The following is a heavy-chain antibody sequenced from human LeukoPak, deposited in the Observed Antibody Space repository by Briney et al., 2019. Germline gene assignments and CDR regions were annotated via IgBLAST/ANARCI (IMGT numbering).Heavy chain of an antibody. CDR1: GYTFTGYY. CDR3: TAVPTTVPTYSSSCYGISFDY. V-gene: IGHV1-2*06. CDR2: INPNSGGT. J-gene: IGHJ4*02. D-gene: IGHD6-13*01. Sequence: GASVKLSGKASGYTFTGYYMHWVRHAPGQGLEWMGRINPNSGGTNYTQKFQGRVTMTRDTSISTAYMELSRLRSDDTAVYYWTAVPTTVPTYSSSCYGISFDYWGQGTLVTVSS.